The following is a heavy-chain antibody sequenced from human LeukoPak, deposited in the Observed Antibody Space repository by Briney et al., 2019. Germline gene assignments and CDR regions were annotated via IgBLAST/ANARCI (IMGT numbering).Heavy chain of an antibody. D-gene: IGHD5-12*01. CDR3: ARDPYSGYEGY. CDR2: INWNGGST. Sequence: GGSLRLSCAASGFTFDDYGMSWVRQAPGKGLEWVSGINWNGGSTGYADSVEGRFTIARDNAKNPLYLQMNSLRAEDTALYYCARDPYSGYEGYWGQGTLVTVSS. CDR1: GFTFDDYG. J-gene: IGHJ4*02. V-gene: IGHV3-20*04.